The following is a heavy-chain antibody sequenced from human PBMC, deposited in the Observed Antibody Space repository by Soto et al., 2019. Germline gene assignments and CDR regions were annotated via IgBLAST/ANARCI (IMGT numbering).Heavy chain of an antibody. CDR1: GFTFSSYA. CDR2: ISGSGGST. CDR3: AKTPFTVTTISVDY. D-gene: IGHD4-4*01. J-gene: IGHJ4*02. V-gene: IGHV3-23*01. Sequence: VGSLRLSCAASGFTFSSYAMSWVRQAPGKGLEWVSAISGSGGSTYYADSVKGRFTISRDNSKNTLYLQMNSLRAEDTAVYYCAKTPFTVTTISVDYWGQGTLVTVSS.